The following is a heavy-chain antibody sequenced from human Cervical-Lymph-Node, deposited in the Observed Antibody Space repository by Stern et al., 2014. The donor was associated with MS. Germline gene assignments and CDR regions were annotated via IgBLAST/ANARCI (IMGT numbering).Heavy chain of an antibody. Sequence: QVQLVESGGGVVQPGRSLRLSCAASGFTFSSYGMHWVRQAPGKGLEWGAVISYDGSNKYYADSVKGRFTISRDNSKNTLYLQMNSLRAEDTAVYYCAKDLPYYYGSGFLWGQGTLVTVSS. CDR2: ISYDGSNK. J-gene: IGHJ1*01. CDR3: AKDLPYYYGSGFL. V-gene: IGHV3-30*18. CDR1: GFTFSSYG. D-gene: IGHD3-10*01.